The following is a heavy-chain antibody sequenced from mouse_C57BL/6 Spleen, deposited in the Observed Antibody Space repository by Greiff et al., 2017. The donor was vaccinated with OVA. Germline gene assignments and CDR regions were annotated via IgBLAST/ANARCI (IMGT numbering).Heavy chain of an antibody. D-gene: IGHD1-1*01. Sequence: VQLQESGAELAKPGASVKLSCKASGYTFTSYWLHWVKQRPGQGLEWIGYINPSSGYTKYNQKFKDKATLTADKSSSPAYMQRTSLTYGDSAVYYCARDCGSSSGYFDVWGTGTTVTVSS. J-gene: IGHJ1*03. CDR2: INPSSGYT. CDR3: ARDCGSSSGYFDV. V-gene: IGHV1-7*01. CDR1: GYTFTSYW.